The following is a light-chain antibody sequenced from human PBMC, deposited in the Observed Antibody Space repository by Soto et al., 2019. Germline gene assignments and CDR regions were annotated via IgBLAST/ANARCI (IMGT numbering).Light chain of an antibody. CDR1: SSDIGDYNY. Sequence: QSALTQPPSASGSPGQSVTISCTGTSSDIGDYNYVSWYQQHPGKAPKLMIYEVSKRPSGVPDRFSGSKSGNTASLTVSGLQAEDEADYYCSSYAGSIYVFGTGTKVTV. J-gene: IGLJ1*01. CDR2: EVS. V-gene: IGLV2-8*01. CDR3: SSYAGSIYV.